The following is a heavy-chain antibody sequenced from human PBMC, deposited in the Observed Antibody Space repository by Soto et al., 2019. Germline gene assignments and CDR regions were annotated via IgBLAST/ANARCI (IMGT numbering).Heavy chain of an antibody. D-gene: IGHD5-18*01. CDR1: GGTFSKDA. CDR2: LIPVFGSP. CDR3: TRVLGYTFEPGKTRYYAMDV. Sequence: QVQLVQSGAEVKKPGSSVTVSCKTSGGTFSKDAINWVRQAPGQGLEWMGLLIPVFGSPIYAQKFQGRIWKTADESTSTALMDLSSLRSEDTAVYYCTRVLGYTFEPGKTRYYAMDVWGQGTTVSVSS. J-gene: IGHJ6*02. V-gene: IGHV1-69*01.